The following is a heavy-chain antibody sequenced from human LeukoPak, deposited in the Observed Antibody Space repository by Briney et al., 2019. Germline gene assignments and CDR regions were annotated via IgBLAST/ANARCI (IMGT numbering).Heavy chain of an antibody. Sequence: GGSLRLSCAASGFTFSTYAMGWVRQAPGKGLEWVSSIKGGGGDPFYADSVKGRFTISRDNSKNTLLLQLNSLRAEDSAVYYCARGGHDFNPFYWWGQGTLVTVSS. CDR3: ARGGHDFNPFYW. J-gene: IGHJ4*02. CDR2: IKGGGGDP. CDR1: GFTFSTYA. V-gene: IGHV3-23*01. D-gene: IGHD2-21*02.